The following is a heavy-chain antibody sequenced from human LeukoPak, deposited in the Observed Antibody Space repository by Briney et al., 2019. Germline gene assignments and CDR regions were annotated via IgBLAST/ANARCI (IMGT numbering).Heavy chain of an antibody. Sequence: KPSETLSLTCTVSGGSISSYYWSWIRQPPGKGLEWIGYIYYSGSTNYNPSLKSRVTISVDTSKNQFSLKLSSVTAADTAVYYCARVSGYSSGWYGFYFDYWGQGTPVTVSS. V-gene: IGHV4-59*08. CDR1: GGSISSYY. J-gene: IGHJ4*02. D-gene: IGHD6-19*01. CDR3: ARVSGYSSGWYGFYFDY. CDR2: IYYSGST.